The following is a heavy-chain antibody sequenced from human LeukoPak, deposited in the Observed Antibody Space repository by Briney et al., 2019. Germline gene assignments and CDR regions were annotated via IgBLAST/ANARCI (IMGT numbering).Heavy chain of an antibody. V-gene: IGHV3-7*01. Sequence: GLLRLSCAASGFTFSSYWMSWVRQAPGKGLEWVANIKQDGSEKYYVDSVKGRFTISRDNAKNSLYLQMNSLRAEDTAVYYCAREGRAGVPAAGWGQGTLVTVSS. CDR3: AREGRAGVPAAG. D-gene: IGHD2-2*01. CDR1: GFTFSSYW. J-gene: IGHJ4*02. CDR2: IKQDGSEK.